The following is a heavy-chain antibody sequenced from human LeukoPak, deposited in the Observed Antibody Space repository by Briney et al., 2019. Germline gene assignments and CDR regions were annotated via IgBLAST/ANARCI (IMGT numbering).Heavy chain of an antibody. CDR2: IYYSGST. CDR1: GGSISSGDYY. D-gene: IGHD5-18*01. CDR3: ARIEAVTRGYNHAYYFDY. Sequence: SETLSLTCTVSGGSISSGDYYWSWIRQPPGKGLEWIGYIYYSGSTYYNPSLKSRVIISVDTSKKQFSLKLRTATAADTAVYYCARIEAVTRGYNHAYYFDYWGQGTLVTVSS. V-gene: IGHV4-30-4*01. J-gene: IGHJ4*02.